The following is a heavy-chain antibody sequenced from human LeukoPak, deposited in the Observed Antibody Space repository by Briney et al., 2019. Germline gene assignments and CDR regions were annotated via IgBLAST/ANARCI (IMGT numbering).Heavy chain of an antibody. CDR3: ARENWNSDFDY. J-gene: IGHJ4*02. Sequence: ASETPSLTCTVSGVSIRTSYWGWIRQPPGKRLEWIGRIYTSGSTNYNPSLKSRVTMSVDTSKNQFSLKLSSVTAADTAVYYCARENWNSDFDYWGQGTLVTVSS. CDR2: IYTSGST. CDR1: GVSIRTSY. V-gene: IGHV4-4*07. D-gene: IGHD1-7*01.